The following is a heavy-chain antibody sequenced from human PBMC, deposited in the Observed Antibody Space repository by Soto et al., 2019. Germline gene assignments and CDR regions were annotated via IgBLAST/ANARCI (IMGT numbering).Heavy chain of an antibody. V-gene: IGHV2-26*01. J-gene: IGHJ4*02. CDR2: IISNDDK. Sequence: SGPTLVNPTETLTLTCSVSGFSLADTRMGVSWIRQAPGKALEWLAHIISNDDKSYSTSLKSRLTISKDTSKSQVVLRMTNMDPVDTGRYYCARALFYSDSDGYYFEFDYWGPGTLVTVSS. CDR3: ARALFYSDSDGYYFEFDY. CDR1: GFSLADTRMG. D-gene: IGHD3-22*01.